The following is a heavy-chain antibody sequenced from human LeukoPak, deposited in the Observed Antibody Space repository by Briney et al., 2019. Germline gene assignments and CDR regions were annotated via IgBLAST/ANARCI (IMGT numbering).Heavy chain of an antibody. Sequence: SETLSLTCAVYGGSFSGYYWSWIRQPPGKGLGWIGEINHSGSTNYNPSLKSRVTISVDTSKNQFSLKLSSVTAADTAVYYCASLRAVAGPSDYWGQGTLVTVSS. D-gene: IGHD6-19*01. CDR1: GGSFSGYY. CDR2: INHSGST. V-gene: IGHV4-34*01. J-gene: IGHJ4*02. CDR3: ASLRAVAGPSDY.